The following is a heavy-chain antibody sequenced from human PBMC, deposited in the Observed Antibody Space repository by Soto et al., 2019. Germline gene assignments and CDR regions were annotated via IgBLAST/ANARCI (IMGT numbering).Heavy chain of an antibody. V-gene: IGHV4-30-2*01. D-gene: IGHD3-10*01. CDR3: ARALRMVRGGGNWFDP. CDR2: IYHSGST. Sequence: SETLSLTCAVSGGSISSGGYSWSWIRQPPGKGLEWIGYIYHSGSTYYNPSLKSRVTISVDRSKNQFSLKLSSVTAADTAVYYCARALRMVRGGGNWFDPWGQGTQVTVSS. J-gene: IGHJ5*02. CDR1: GGSISSGGYS.